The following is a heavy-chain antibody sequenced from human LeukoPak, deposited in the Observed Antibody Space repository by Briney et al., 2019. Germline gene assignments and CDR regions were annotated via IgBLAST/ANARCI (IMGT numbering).Heavy chain of an antibody. J-gene: IGHJ4*02. CDR3: AKDRLGGPYFFHY. Sequence: GGSLRLSCAASGFTFSSYWMSWVRQAPGKGLEWVSTIGGTGVRTYYADSVKGRFTISRDNSKNTLYLQINSLRAEDTAVYFCAKDRLGGPYFFHYWGQGTLVTVSS. CDR1: GFTFSSYW. CDR2: IGGTGVRT. V-gene: IGHV3-23*01. D-gene: IGHD3-16*01.